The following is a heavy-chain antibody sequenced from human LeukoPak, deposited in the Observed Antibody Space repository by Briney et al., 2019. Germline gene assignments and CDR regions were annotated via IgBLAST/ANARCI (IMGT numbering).Heavy chain of an antibody. CDR2: ISSSSSTI. J-gene: IGHJ4*02. Sequence: PGGSLRLSCAASGFTVSSNYMSWVRQAPGKGLEWVSYISSSSSTIYYADPVKGRFTISRDNAKNSLYLQMNSLRAEDTAVYYCARASIRFLEWLLSYFDYWGQGTLVTVSS. V-gene: IGHV3-48*01. D-gene: IGHD3-3*01. CDR1: GFTVSSNY. CDR3: ARASIRFLEWLLSYFDY.